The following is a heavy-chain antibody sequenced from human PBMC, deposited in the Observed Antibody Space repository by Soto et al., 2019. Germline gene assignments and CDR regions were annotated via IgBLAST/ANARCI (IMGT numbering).Heavy chain of an antibody. J-gene: IGHJ4*02. V-gene: IGHV4-31*03. D-gene: IGHD2-2*01. CDR2: TSNREST. CDR1: GGSITSSGYY. Sequence: QVQLQESGPGLVKPSQTLSLTCTVSGGSITSSGYYWSWIRQHPGEGLEWIGFTSNRESTSYNPARKSRVTISVYTSSNQFSLNLKSVTAADTAVYYCARGGGSTKVDYWGQGTLVTVSP. CDR3: ARGGGSTKVDY.